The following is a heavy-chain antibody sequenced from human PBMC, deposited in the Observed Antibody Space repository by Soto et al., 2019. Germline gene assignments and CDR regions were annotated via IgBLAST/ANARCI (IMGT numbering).Heavy chain of an antibody. Sequence: GSLRLSCATSGFTFNSYAMSWVRQAPGKGLEGVPAFRGSGGSTYYADSVKGRFTISRDNSKNTLYLQMNSLRAEDTAVYYCAKIQGDPSNDYGDYDAFDIWGQGTMVTVSS. D-gene: IGHD4-17*01. CDR3: AKIQGDPSNDYGDYDAFDI. CDR2: FRGSGGST. V-gene: IGHV3-23*01. J-gene: IGHJ3*02. CDR1: GFTFNSYA.